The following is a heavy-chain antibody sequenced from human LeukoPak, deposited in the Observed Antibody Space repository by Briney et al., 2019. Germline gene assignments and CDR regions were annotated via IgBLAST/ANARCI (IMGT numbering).Heavy chain of an antibody. J-gene: IGHJ6*03. CDR1: GYTFTGYY. CDR2: INPNSGGT. Sequence: GASVKVSCKASGYTFTGYYMHWVRQAPGQGLEWMGWINPNSGGTNYAQKFQGRVTMTRDTSISTAYMELSRLRSDDTAVYYCARDYCSGGSCYYYYYMDVRGKGTTVTVSS. CDR3: ARDYCSGGSCYYYYYMDV. D-gene: IGHD2-15*01. V-gene: IGHV1-2*02.